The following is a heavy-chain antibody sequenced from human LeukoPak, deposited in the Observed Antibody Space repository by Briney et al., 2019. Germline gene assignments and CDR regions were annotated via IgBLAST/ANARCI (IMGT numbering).Heavy chain of an antibody. CDR2: ISGSGGST. CDR3: ARVSVLWFGEHEPPDY. CDR1: GVTLSNYG. V-gene: IGHV3-23*01. J-gene: IGHJ4*02. Sequence: QPGGSLRLSCAVSGVTLSNYGMTWVRQAPGKGLEWVAGISGSGGSTNYADSVKGRFTISRDNSKNTLYLQMNSLRAEDTAVYYCARVSVLWFGEHEPPDYWGQGTLVTVSS. D-gene: IGHD3-10*01.